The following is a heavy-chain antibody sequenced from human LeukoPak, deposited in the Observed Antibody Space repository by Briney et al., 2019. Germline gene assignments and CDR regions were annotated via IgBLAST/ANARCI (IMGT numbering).Heavy chain of an antibody. CDR3: ARTISHYYYGMDV. Sequence: GESLQISCQGAGSSLTSYWIGWGRQVPGKGLEWMGIIYPGDSDTRYSPSFQGQVTISADKSISTAYLQWSSLKASDTAMYYCARTISHYYYGMDVWGKGTTVTVSS. J-gene: IGHJ6*04. D-gene: IGHD3-3*02. CDR2: IYPGDSDT. V-gene: IGHV5-51*01. CDR1: GSSLTSYW.